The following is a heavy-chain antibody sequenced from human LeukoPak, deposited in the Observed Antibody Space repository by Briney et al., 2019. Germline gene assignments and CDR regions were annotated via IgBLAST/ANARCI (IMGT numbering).Heavy chain of an antibody. CDR1: AFPFSSYA. Sequence: PGGSLRLSCAASAFPFSSYAMSWVRQAPGKGLEWVSGINWNGGSTGYADSVKGRFTISRDNAKNSLYLQMNSLRAEDTALYYCARVGYYDSPHAFDIWGQGTMVTVSS. V-gene: IGHV3-20*04. CDR3: ARVGYYDSPHAFDI. J-gene: IGHJ3*02. D-gene: IGHD3-22*01. CDR2: INWNGGST.